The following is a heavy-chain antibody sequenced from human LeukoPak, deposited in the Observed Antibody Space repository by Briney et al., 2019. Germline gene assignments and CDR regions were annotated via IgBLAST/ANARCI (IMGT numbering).Heavy chain of an antibody. CDR1: GFTFSSYS. CDR3: ARVLWNNDAFDI. V-gene: IGHV3-21*01. J-gene: IGHJ3*02. Sequence: GGSLRLSCAASGFTFSSYSMNWVRQAPGKGLEWVSSINNVASHIYYAHSVKGRFTISRDNAKNSLYLQMNSLSDEDTAVYYCARVLWNNDAFDIWGQGTMVTVSS. CDR2: INNVASHI. D-gene: IGHD1/OR15-1a*01.